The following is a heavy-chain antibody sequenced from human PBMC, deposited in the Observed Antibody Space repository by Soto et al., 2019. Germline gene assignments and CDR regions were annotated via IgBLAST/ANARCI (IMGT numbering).Heavy chain of an antibody. CDR1: GGSISSYY. CDR2: IYYSGST. Sequence: QVQLQESGPGLVKPSETLSLTCTVPGGSISSYYWSWIRQPPGKGLEWIGYIYYSGSTNYNPSLKSRVTISVDTSKIQFSLQLSSVTAADTAVYYCARQGYSSGWYAWFDPWGQETLVTVSS. D-gene: IGHD6-19*01. V-gene: IGHV4-59*08. CDR3: ARQGYSSGWYAWFDP. J-gene: IGHJ5*02.